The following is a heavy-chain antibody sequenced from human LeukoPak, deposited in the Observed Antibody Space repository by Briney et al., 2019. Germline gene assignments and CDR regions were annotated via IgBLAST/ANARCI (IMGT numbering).Heavy chain of an antibody. CDR2: IYYSGST. D-gene: IGHD5-12*01. Sequence: DWVRQAPGKGLEWIGSIYYSGSTYYNPSLKSRVSISVDTSKNQFSLKVTFVTPADTAVYYCARGYGGIYYYFVDVWGKGTTVTVSS. CDR3: ARGYGGIYYYFVDV. V-gene: IGHV4-39*07. J-gene: IGHJ6*03.